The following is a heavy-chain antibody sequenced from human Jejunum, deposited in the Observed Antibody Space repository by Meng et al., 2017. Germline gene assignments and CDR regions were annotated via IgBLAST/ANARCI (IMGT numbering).Heavy chain of an antibody. Sequence: GPGAVQPPEPLPLPCRSPGAALRVSYWTWSRQPPGKQLEWMGYLYPIGSTNYTPSLKSRVTIAVDTSKNQFSLKLTSVTAADTAVYYCARDSDYGGNSLNWFDPWGPGTLVTVSS. V-gene: IGHV4-59*01. D-gene: IGHD4-23*01. CDR1: GAALRVSY. CDR2: LYPIGST. CDR3: ARDSDYGGNSLNWFDP. J-gene: IGHJ5*02.